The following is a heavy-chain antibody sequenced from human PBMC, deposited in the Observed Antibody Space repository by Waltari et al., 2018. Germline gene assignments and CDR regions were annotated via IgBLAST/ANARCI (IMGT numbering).Heavy chain of an antibody. CDR3: ATWTGGSLGAFDN. D-gene: IGHD7-27*01. CDR1: GFTVSNNY. J-gene: IGHJ3*02. V-gene: IGHV3-53*01. Sequence: LSCEVSGFTVSNNYIGWVRQAPGKRLEWVSVIYSGGDTYDADAVRGRFTISRDNSKNTLYLQMNSLRVEDTALYYCATWTGGSLGAFDNWGQGTMVTVSS. CDR2: IYSGGDT.